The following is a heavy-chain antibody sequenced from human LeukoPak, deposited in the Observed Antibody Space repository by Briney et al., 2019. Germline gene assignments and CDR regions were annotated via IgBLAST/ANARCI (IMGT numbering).Heavy chain of an antibody. CDR3: ARDSSSSPYGMDV. CDR2: IYTSSST. Sequence: SETLSLTCSVSGGTISSYYWSWLRQPPGKGLEWIGRIYTSSSTNYNPSLKSRVSMSVDTSNNQFSPKLSSVTAADTAVYCCARDSSSSPYGMDVWGQGTTVTVSS. D-gene: IGHD6-6*01. CDR1: GGTISSYY. V-gene: IGHV4-4*07. J-gene: IGHJ6*02.